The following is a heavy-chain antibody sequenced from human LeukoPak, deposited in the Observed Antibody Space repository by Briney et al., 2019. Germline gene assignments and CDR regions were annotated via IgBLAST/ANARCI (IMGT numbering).Heavy chain of an antibody. D-gene: IGHD6-6*01. Sequence: PGGSLRLSCAASGFTFGNYSMNWVRQAPGKGLEWISYISSGSNTIYDADSVRGRFTISRDNAKNSLYLQMNSLRAEDTAVYYCAKLEGQLHYYYYYMDVWGKGTTVTVSS. V-gene: IGHV3-48*01. CDR3: AKLEGQLHYYYYYMDV. J-gene: IGHJ6*03. CDR2: ISSGSNTI. CDR1: GFTFGNYS.